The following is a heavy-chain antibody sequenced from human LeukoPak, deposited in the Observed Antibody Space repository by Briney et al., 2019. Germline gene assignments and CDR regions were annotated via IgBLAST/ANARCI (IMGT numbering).Heavy chain of an antibody. J-gene: IGHJ5*02. CDR3: AREDRTMGNNWLAP. CDR1: GFTFRTYG. D-gene: IGHD5-18*01. V-gene: IGHV3-33*01. Sequence: PGGSLRLSCAASGFTFRTYGMHWVRQAPGKGLQWVAVIWYDVSNKYYANSVKGRFTISRDNSENTLYLEMNSLRAEDTAVYYCAREDRTMGNNWLAPWGQGTLVTVSS. CDR2: IWYDVSNK.